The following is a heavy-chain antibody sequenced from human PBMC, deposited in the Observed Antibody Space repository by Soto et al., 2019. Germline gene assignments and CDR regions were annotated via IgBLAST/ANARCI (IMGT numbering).Heavy chain of an antibody. CDR1: GYTFITSYY. V-gene: IGHV1-46*01. CDR2: INPTGTMT. CDR3: ARDTGYDHDAFDI. D-gene: IGHD5-12*01. Sequence: QVQLVQSGAEVKKPGASEKLSCKASGYTFITSYYTHWVRQAPGQGLEWMGIINPTGTMTKYSERFQGRLTMTRDTSTSTDYMELSTLTSEDTAVYFCARDTGYDHDAFDIWGQGTMVTVSS. J-gene: IGHJ3*02.